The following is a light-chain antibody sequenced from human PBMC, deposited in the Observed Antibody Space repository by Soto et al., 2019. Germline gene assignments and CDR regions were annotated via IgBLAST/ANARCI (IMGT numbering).Light chain of an antibody. CDR3: QQYHGWPIT. J-gene: IGKJ5*01. CDR1: QSVSSH. CDR2: DAS. Sequence: EIVMTQSPATLSVSPGEGATVSCRASQSVSSHLAWYQHKPGQAPRLLFYDASTRATGIPARFSGSGSGTEFTLSISSLQSEDFAVYYCQQYHGWPITFGQGTRLEIK. V-gene: IGKV3-15*01.